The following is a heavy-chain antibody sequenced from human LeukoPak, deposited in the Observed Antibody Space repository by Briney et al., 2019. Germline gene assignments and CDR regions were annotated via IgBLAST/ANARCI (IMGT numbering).Heavy chain of an antibody. CDR1: GYTFTSYG. CDR2: ISAYNGNT. CDR3: ARSRDLFYCSSTSCFDAFDI. V-gene: IGHV1-18*01. J-gene: IGHJ3*02. D-gene: IGHD2-2*01. Sequence: ASVKVSCKASGYTFTSYGISWVRQAPGQGLEWMGWISAYNGNTNYAQKLQGRVTMTTDTSTSTAYMELSSLRSEDTAVYYCARSRDLFYCSSTSCFDAFDIWGQGTMVTVSS.